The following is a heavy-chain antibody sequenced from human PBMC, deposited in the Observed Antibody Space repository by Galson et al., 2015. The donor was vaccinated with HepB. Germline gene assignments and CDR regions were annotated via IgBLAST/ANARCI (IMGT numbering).Heavy chain of an antibody. CDR3: ASEYSSSSGLPYYFDY. Sequence: SLRLSCAASGFTFSSYAMHWVRQAPGKGLEWVAVISYDGSNKYYADSVKGRFTISRDNSKNTLYLQMNSLRAEDTAVYYCASEYSSSSGLPYYFDYWGQGTLVTVSS. J-gene: IGHJ4*02. CDR1: GFTFSSYA. D-gene: IGHD6-6*01. CDR2: ISYDGSNK. V-gene: IGHV3-30-3*01.